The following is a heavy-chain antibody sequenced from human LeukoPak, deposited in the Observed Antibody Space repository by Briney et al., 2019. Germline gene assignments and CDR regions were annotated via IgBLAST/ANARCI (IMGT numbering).Heavy chain of an antibody. J-gene: IGHJ4*02. CDR3: ATCTEDSGGWYD. V-gene: IGHV4-39*01. D-gene: IGHD6-19*01. Sequence: SETLSLTCTVSGGSISSSSYYWGWIRQPPGKGLEWIGSIYYSGSTYYNPSLKSRVTISVDTSKNQFSLKLSSVTAADTAVYYCATCTEDSGGWYDWGQGTLVTVSS. CDR1: GGSISSSSYY. CDR2: IYYSGST.